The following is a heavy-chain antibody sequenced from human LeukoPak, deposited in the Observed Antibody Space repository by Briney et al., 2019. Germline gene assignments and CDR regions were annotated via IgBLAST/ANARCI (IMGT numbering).Heavy chain of an antibody. D-gene: IGHD5-24*01. J-gene: IGHJ4*02. CDR1: GFTFSSYS. CDR3: ARDPDRPTIFPHFDY. V-gene: IGHV3-7*01. Sequence: PGGSLRLSCAASGFTFSSYSMNWVRQAPGKGLGWVANIKQDGSEKYYVDSVKGRFTISRDNAKNSLYLQMNSLRAEDTAVYYCARDPDRPTIFPHFDYWGQGTLVTVSS. CDR2: IKQDGSEK.